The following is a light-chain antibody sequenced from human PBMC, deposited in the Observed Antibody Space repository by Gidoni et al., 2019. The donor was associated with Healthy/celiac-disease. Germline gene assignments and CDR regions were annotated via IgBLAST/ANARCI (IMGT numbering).Light chain of an antibody. CDR1: SSDVGGSNY. Sequence: QSALTQPASVSGSPGQSITISCTGTSSDVGGSNYVSWYQQHPGKAPKLMIYDVSNRLSGVSNRFSGSKSGNTASLTISGLQAEDEADYYCSSYTSSSTPSNVFGTGTKITVL. V-gene: IGLV2-14*03. CDR2: DVS. CDR3: SSYTSSSTPSNV. J-gene: IGLJ1*01.